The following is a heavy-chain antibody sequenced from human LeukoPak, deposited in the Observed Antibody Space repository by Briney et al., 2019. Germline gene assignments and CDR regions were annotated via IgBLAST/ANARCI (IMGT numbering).Heavy chain of an antibody. V-gene: IGHV3-23*01. D-gene: IGHD6-19*01. Sequence: PEGSLRLSCAASGFTFSSYAMSWVRQAPGKGLEWVSAISGSGGSTYYADSVKGRFTISRDNSKNTLYLQMNSLRAEDTAVYYCASGVDSSGWYGFYYYYYMDVGGKGTTVTVSS. CDR2: ISGSGGST. J-gene: IGHJ6*03. CDR3: ASGVDSSGWYGFYYYYYMDV. CDR1: GFTFSSYA.